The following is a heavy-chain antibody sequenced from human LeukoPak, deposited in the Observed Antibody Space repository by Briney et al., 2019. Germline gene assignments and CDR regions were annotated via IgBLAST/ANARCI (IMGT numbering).Heavy chain of an antibody. D-gene: IGHD1-1*01. V-gene: IGHV3-30*02. CDR3: TRDRNFLSTAPPAEYFQH. CDR2: IRFDGSDK. J-gene: IGHJ1*01. CDR1: GFTLSNYG. Sequence: GGSLRLSCAVSGFTLSNYGMHWVRQAPGKGLEWVAFIRFDGSDKYYADSVKGRFTTSRDISKNTLYLQMTGLRTEDTAVYYCTRDRNFLSTAPPAEYFQHWGQGTLVTVPS.